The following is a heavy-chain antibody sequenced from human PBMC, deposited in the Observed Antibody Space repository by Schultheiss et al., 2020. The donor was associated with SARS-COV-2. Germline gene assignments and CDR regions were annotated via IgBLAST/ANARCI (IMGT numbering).Heavy chain of an antibody. D-gene: IGHD2-21*01. CDR2: IYYSGST. Sequence: SETLSLTCTVSGGSISSGGYYWSWIRQPPGKGLEWIGSIYYSGSTYYNPSLKSRVTISVDTSKNQFSLNVDSVTAADTAVYYCVRHLFGDYGGMDVWGQGTTVTVSS. CDR1: GGSISSGGYY. V-gene: IGHV4-39*01. CDR3: VRHLFGDYGGMDV. J-gene: IGHJ6*02.